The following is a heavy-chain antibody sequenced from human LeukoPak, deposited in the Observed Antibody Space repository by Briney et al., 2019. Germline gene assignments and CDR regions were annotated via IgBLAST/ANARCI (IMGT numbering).Heavy chain of an antibody. CDR2: FDPEDGET. Sequence: ASVKVSCKVSGYTLTELSMHWVRQAPGKGLEWMGGFDPEDGETIYAQKFQGRVTMTEDTSTDTSYMELSSLIFDDTAVYYCAHSAGLNAFDIWGQGTLVTVSS. J-gene: IGHJ3*02. CDR1: GYTLTELS. D-gene: IGHD2-15*01. CDR3: AHSAGLNAFDI. V-gene: IGHV1-24*01.